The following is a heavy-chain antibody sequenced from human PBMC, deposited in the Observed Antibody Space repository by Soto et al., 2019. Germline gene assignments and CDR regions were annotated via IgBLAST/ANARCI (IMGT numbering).Heavy chain of an antibody. J-gene: IGHJ5*02. V-gene: IGHV4-39*01. CDR1: GGSISSSSYY. Sequence: PSETLSLTCTVSGGSISSSSYYWGWIRQPPGKGLEWIGSIYYSGSTYYNPSLKSRVTISVDTSKNQFSLKLSSVTAADTAVYYCARLGYSYGYIDPWGQGTLVTVSS. CDR3: ARLGYSYGYIDP. D-gene: IGHD5-18*01. CDR2: IYYSGST.